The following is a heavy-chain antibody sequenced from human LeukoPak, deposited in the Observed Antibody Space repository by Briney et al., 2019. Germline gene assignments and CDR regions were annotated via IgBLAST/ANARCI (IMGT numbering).Heavy chain of an antibody. CDR2: ISGYNGNT. CDR3: ARGGGSGSNGMDV. CDR1: GYTFTSYD. D-gene: IGHD3-10*01. Sequence: SVKVSCKASGYTFTSYDISWVRQAPGQGLERRGWISGYNGNTNYGQKFQGRVTVTTDKSTSTAYMELRSLRSDDTAVYYCARGGGSGSNGMDVWGQGTTVTVSS. V-gene: IGHV1-18*01. J-gene: IGHJ6*02.